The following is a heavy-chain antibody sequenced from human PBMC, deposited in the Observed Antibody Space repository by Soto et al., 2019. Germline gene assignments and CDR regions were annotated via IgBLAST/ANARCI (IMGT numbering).Heavy chain of an antibody. CDR3: ARHVWPRDRLFDP. V-gene: IGHV4-39*01. D-gene: IGHD3-16*01. CDR1: GDSISSSNYY. Sequence: PSETLSLTCAVSGDSISSSNYYWGWIRQPPGKGLEWIGSIYYTGSTYYNPSLKCRVTISVDTSKNHFSLKVSSVIAADTAVYYCARHVWPRDRLFDPWGQGTLVTVSS. J-gene: IGHJ5*02. CDR2: IYYTGST.